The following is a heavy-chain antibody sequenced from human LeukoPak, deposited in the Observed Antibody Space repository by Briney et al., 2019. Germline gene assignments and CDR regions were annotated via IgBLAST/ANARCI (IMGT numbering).Heavy chain of an antibody. D-gene: IGHD1-26*01. J-gene: IGHJ3*02. CDR1: GFTFSSYA. CDR3: ARDRERVGATPHDAFDI. Sequence: GGSLRLSCAASGFTFSSYAMSWVRQAPGKGPEWVSAISGSGGSTYYADSVKGRFTISRDNAKNSLYLQMNSLRAEDTAVYYCARDRERVGATPHDAFDIWGQGTMVTVSS. CDR2: ISGSGGST. V-gene: IGHV3-23*01.